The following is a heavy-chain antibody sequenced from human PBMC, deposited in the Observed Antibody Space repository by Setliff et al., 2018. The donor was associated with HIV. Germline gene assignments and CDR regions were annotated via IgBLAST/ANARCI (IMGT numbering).Heavy chain of an antibody. V-gene: IGHV1-18*01. D-gene: IGHD6-19*01. CDR2: ISPYIGHT. J-gene: IGHJ6*02. Sequence: ASVKVSCKASGYTFTTYGISWVRQAPGHGLEWMGWISPYIGHTNYAQNFQDRVIMTIDTSTSRAYMELRSLRSDDTAVYFCARLGSGWSDSYYYAMDVWGQGTTVTVSS. CDR3: ARLGSGWSDSYYYAMDV. CDR1: GYTFTTYG.